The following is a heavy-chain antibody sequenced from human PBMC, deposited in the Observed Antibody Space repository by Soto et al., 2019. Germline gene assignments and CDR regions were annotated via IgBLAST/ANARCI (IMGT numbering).Heavy chain of an antibody. J-gene: IGHJ6*02. D-gene: IGHD3-10*01. Sequence: ASVKVSCKASGYTFTGYYMHWVRQAPGQGLEWMGWINPNSGGTNYAQKFQGWVTMTRDTSISTAYMELSRLRSDDTAVYYCASGTTRGSGSYSKQYYYYGMDVWGQGTTVTVSS. CDR1: GYTFTGYY. CDR3: ASGTTRGSGSYSKQYYYYGMDV. CDR2: INPNSGGT. V-gene: IGHV1-2*04.